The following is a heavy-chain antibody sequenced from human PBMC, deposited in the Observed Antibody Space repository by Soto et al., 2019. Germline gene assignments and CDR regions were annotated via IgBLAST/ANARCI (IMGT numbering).Heavy chain of an antibody. Sequence: GASVKVSCKASGYPFTSYDINWVRQATGQGLEWMGWMHPNSGNTGYAQKFQGRVTRTRNTSISTAYMELSSLRSEDTAGYYCASKGQLRYFDWLANYYGMDVWGQGTTVTVSS. CDR1: GYPFTSYD. CDR3: ASKGQLRYFDWLANYYGMDV. V-gene: IGHV1-8*01. CDR2: MHPNSGNT. J-gene: IGHJ6*02. D-gene: IGHD3-9*01.